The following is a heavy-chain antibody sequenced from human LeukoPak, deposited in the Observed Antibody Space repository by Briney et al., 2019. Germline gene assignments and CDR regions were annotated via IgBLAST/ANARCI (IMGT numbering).Heavy chain of an antibody. CDR1: GFTVSSNY. D-gene: IGHD2-2*01. J-gene: IGHJ4*02. V-gene: IGHV3-53*01. CDR3: ARGDIVVVPTAVGSWDY. CDR2: IHSGGNT. Sequence: GGSLRLSCAASGFTVSSNYMSWVRQAPGKGLEWVSVIHSGGNTFYADSVKGRFTISRDNSRNTLYLQMNSLRAEDTAVYYCARGDIVVVPTAVGSWDYWGQGTLVTVSS.